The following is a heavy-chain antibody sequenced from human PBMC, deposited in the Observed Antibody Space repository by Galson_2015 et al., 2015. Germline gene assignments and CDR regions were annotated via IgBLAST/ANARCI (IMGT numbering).Heavy chain of an antibody. D-gene: IGHD2-2*01. CDR2: INADNGNT. V-gene: IGHV1-3*01. CDR1: GYTFTHYA. J-gene: IGHJ3*01. Sequence: SVKVSCKASGYTFTHYALHWVRQAPGQRLEWMGWINADNGNTKYSQKFQGRVTITRDTSASTAYMELSSLRSEDTALYYCARVRKGYCRSPTCSPDAFDSWGQGTMVTVSS. CDR3: ARVRKGYCRSPTCSPDAFDS.